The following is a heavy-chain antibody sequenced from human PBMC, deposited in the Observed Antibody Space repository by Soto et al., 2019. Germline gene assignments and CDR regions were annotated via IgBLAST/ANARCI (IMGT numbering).Heavy chain of an antibody. Sequence: SVNVSCKSSVCTLTRYGISVVRQAPGQGLEWMGWISAYNGNTNYAQKLQGRVTMTTDTSTSTAYMELRSLRSDDTAVYYWARFVGVGSHAFDIWGQGTMVTVSS. CDR2: ISAYNGNT. CDR1: VCTLTRYG. J-gene: IGHJ3*02. V-gene: IGHV1-18*01. CDR3: ARFVGVGSHAFDI. D-gene: IGHD1-26*01.